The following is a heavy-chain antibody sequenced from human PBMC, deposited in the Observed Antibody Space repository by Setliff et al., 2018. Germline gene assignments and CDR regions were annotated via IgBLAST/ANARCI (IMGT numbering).Heavy chain of an antibody. D-gene: IGHD1-26*01. Sequence: GASVKVSCKASGDSFNNYAISWVRQAPGQGLEWMGGIIPMFGTPAYAQKFQDRVTITTDESTSTAYMELDSLRSEDTAVYYCARDTHQWDPLYFDSWGQGTLVTVSS. CDR2: IIPMFGTP. V-gene: IGHV1-69*05. CDR1: GDSFNNYA. J-gene: IGHJ4*02. CDR3: ARDTHQWDPLYFDS.